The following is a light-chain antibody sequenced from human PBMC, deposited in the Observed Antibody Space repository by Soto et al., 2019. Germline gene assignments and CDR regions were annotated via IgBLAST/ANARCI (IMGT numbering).Light chain of an antibody. CDR3: QHYNSYSEA. Sequence: EIVLTPSPATLSLSPCERATLSSRASPSVTNFLAWYQQKPGQAPRLLICGAFNRATGIPARFSGSGSGTDFTLTISSLEPEDSATYYCQHYNSYSEAFGQGTKVDI. V-gene: IGKV3-11*01. CDR2: GAF. J-gene: IGKJ1*01. CDR1: PSVTNF.